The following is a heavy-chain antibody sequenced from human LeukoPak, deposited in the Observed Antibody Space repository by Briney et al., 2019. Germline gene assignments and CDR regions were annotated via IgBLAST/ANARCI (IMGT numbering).Heavy chain of an antibody. J-gene: IGHJ4*02. CDR3: ARDPTAVDTGY. CDR2: IYSGGST. CDR1: GLTHSSNY. V-gene: IGHV3-53*01. Sequence: GGCLRLSCAVSGLTHSSNYMSWARQAPGKGLEWVSVIYSGGSTYYADAGKGRFTISRDNSKNTLYLQMNSLRAEDTAVYYCARDPTAVDTGYWGQGTLVTVSS. D-gene: IGHD5-18*01.